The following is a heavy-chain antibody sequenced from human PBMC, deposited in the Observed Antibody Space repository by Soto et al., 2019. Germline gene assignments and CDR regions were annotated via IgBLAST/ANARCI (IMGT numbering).Heavy chain of an antibody. V-gene: IGHV4-59*11. CDR2: IDYVGST. J-gene: IGHJ4*02. CDR1: GDPINSRY. D-gene: IGHD3-10*01. CDR3: VRQRGNYFDF. Sequence: PSETLSLTCSVSGDPINSRYWSWIRQPPGKGLEWIGYIDYVGSTNYAPSLQSRVTMSVDTSKNQASLKLRYVTAADTAVYYCVRQRGNYFDFWGQGTLVTVSS.